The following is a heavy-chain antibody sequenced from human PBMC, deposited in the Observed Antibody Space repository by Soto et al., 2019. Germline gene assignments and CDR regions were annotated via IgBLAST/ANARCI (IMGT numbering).Heavy chain of an antibody. CDR2: IYHSGST. CDR3: ARAYRSSSRENWFDP. Sequence: SETLSLTCAVSGGSISSGGYSWSWIRQPPGKGLEWIGYIYHSGSTYYNPSLKSRVTISVDRSKNQFSLKLSSVTAADTAVYYCARAYRSSSRENWFDPWGQGTLVPVSS. D-gene: IGHD6-6*01. V-gene: IGHV4-30-2*01. J-gene: IGHJ5*02. CDR1: GGSISSGGYS.